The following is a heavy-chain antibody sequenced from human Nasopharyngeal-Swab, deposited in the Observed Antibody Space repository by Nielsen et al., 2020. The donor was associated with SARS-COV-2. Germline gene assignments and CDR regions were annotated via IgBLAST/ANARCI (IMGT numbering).Heavy chain of an antibody. J-gene: IGHJ5*02. CDR2: ISGSGDGI. V-gene: IGHV3-23*01. CDR3: AKRGVPAWDWFDP. D-gene: IGHD2-2*01. Sequence: GGSLRLSCAASGFTLSNYVMNWVRQAPGKGLEWVSGISGSGDGIYYADSVRGRFTISRDNSKNTLYLQMNSLRAEDTAVYYCAKRGVPAWDWFDPWGLGTLVAVSS. CDR1: GFTLSNYV.